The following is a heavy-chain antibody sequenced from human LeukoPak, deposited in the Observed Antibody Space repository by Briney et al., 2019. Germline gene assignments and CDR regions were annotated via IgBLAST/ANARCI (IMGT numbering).Heavy chain of an antibody. CDR3: ARRGDYFFDY. D-gene: IGHD4-17*01. CDR1: GYSFTNYW. Sequence: GESLKITCKGSGYSFTNYWIDWVRQVPGKGLECMGIIYPGDSDTRYSPSFQGQVTISADKSISTAYLQWSSLKASDTAMYYCARRGDYFFDYWGQGTLVTVSS. V-gene: IGHV5-51*01. J-gene: IGHJ4*02. CDR2: IYPGDSDT.